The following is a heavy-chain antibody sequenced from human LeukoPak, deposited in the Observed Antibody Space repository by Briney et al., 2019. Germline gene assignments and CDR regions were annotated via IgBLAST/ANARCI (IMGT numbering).Heavy chain of an antibody. CDR3: ARVRVTMVRGVIIREGAFDY. CDR1: GFTFSSYE. D-gene: IGHD3-10*01. Sequence: GGSLRLSCAASGFTFSSYEMNWVRQAPGKGLEWVSYISSSGSTIYYADSVKGRFTISRDNAKNSLYLQMNSLRAEDTAVYYCARVRVTMVRGVIIREGAFDYWGQGTLVTVSS. J-gene: IGHJ4*02. CDR2: ISSSGSTI. V-gene: IGHV3-48*03.